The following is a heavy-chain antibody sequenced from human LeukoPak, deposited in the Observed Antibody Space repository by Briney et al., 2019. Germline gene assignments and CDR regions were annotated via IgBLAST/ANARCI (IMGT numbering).Heavy chain of an antibody. V-gene: IGHV1-2*02. CDR3: ARSFPTGTTLDYYYYMDV. CDR1: GYTFTGYY. Sequence: GPVQFSCKASGYTFTGYYMHWVRQAPGQGLEWMGWINPNSGGTNYAQKFQGRVTMTRDTSISTAYMELSRLRSGDTAVYYCARSFPTGTTLDYYYYMDVWGKGTTVTVSS. J-gene: IGHJ6*03. D-gene: IGHD1-1*01. CDR2: INPNSGGT.